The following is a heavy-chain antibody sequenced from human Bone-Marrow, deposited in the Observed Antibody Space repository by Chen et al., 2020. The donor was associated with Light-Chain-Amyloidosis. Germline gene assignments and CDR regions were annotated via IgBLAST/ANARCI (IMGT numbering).Heavy chain of an antibody. V-gene: IGHV4-39*02. D-gene: IGHD3-10*01. CDR3: ARRRGGENYYYGMDV. CDR2: IYYSGST. CDR1: GGSIINSNSY. J-gene: IGHJ6*01. Sequence: QLQLQESGPGLVKPSETLSLTCTVSGGSIINSNSYWGWLRQPPGKGLEWIGAIYYSGSTYYNPSLKSRLTISVDPSKNHFSLKLNSVTVADTAVYYCARRRGGENYYYGMDVWGQGTTVSVSS.